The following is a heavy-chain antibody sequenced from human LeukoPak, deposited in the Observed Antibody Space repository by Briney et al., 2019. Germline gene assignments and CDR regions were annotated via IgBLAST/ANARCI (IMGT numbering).Heavy chain of an antibody. D-gene: IGHD2-2*01. Sequence: GASVKVSCKASGFTFTSSAVQWVRQARGQRLEWIGWIVVGSGNTNYAQKFQERVTITRDMSTSTAYMELSSLRSEDTAVYYCAAAGYCSSTSCLKGAFDIWGQGTMVTVSS. V-gene: IGHV1-58*01. CDR1: GFTFTSSA. CDR2: IVVGSGNT. J-gene: IGHJ3*02. CDR3: AAAGYCSSTSCLKGAFDI.